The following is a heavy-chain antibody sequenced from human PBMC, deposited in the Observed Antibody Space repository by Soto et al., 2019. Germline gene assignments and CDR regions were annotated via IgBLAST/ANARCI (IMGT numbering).Heavy chain of an antibody. CDR3: ARGPDIVVVPAAIGYYYYYMYV. CDR2: IYYSGST. D-gene: IGHD2-2*01. J-gene: IGHJ6*03. V-gene: IGHV4-59*01. CDR1: GGSIGGYY. Sequence: SETLCLTYTVCGGSIGGYYWNWDQQPPGKGLERIGYIYYSGSTNYNPSLKSRVTISVDTSKNQFSLKLSSVTAADTAVYYCARGPDIVVVPAAIGYYYYYMYVWGKGTTVTVSS.